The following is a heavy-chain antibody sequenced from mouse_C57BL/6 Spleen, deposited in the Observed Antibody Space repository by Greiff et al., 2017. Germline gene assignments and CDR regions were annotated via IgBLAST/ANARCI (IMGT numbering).Heavy chain of an antibody. CDR3: TRYYEAY. D-gene: IGHD1-1*01. Sequence: QVQLQQSAAELVRPGASVTLSCKASGYTFTDYEMHWVKQTPVHGLEWIGAIEPETGGTAYNQKFKGKAILTADKSSSTAYMELRSLTSEDSAVYYCTRYYEAYWGQGTLVTVSA. CDR1: GYTFTDYE. J-gene: IGHJ3*01. CDR2: IEPETGGT. V-gene: IGHV1-15*01.